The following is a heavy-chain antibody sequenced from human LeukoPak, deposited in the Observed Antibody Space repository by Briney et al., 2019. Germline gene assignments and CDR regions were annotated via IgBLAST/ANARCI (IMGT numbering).Heavy chain of an antibody. CDR3: ARVRSISLFDP. CDR2: IYYSGST. J-gene: IGHJ5*02. CDR1: GGSISSYY. Sequence: SETLSLTCTVSGGSISSYYWSWIRQLPGKGLEWIGYIYYSGSTNYNPSLKSRVTISVDTSKNQFSLKLSSVTAADTAVYYCARVRSISLFDPWGQGTLVTVSS. V-gene: IGHV4-59*01. D-gene: IGHD3-3*02.